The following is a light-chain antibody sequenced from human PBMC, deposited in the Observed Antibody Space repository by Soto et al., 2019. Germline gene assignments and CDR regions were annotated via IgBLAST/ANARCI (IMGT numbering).Light chain of an antibody. Sequence: QSVLTQPPSASGSPGQSVTISCTGTSSDVGGYNYVSWYQQHPGKAPKLMIYEVSKRPSGVPDRFSGSKSGNTASLTVSGLQAEXEADYYCSSYAGSNNFVFGTGTKLTVL. CDR1: SSDVGGYNY. CDR3: SSYAGSNNFV. V-gene: IGLV2-8*01. J-gene: IGLJ1*01. CDR2: EVS.